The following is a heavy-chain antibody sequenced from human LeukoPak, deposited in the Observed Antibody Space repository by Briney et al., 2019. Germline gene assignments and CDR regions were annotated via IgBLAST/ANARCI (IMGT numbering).Heavy chain of an antibody. V-gene: IGHV3-30-3*01. J-gene: IGHJ4*02. CDR1: GFTFSSYA. CDR3: AKAGILRFLEWLLYPFDY. D-gene: IGHD3-3*01. Sequence: GGSLRLSCAASGFTFSSYAMHWVRQAPGKGLEWVAVISCDGSNKYYADSVKGRFTISRDNSKNTLYLQMNSLRAEDTAVYYCAKAGILRFLEWLLYPFDYWDQGTLVTVSS. CDR2: ISCDGSNK.